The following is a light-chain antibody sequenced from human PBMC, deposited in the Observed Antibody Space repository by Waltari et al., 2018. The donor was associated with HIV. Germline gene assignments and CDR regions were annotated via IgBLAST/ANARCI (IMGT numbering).Light chain of an antibody. Sequence: EIVMTQSPATLSVFPGERATLSCRASQSVSSNLAWYQQKPGQAPRPLIYGASTRATGIPARISGSGSGTEFTLTSSGLQSEDYAVYYCQHYNHGPPLTFGGGTKVEIK. J-gene: IGKJ4*01. CDR2: GAS. V-gene: IGKV3-15*01. CDR1: QSVSSN. CDR3: QHYNHGPPLT.